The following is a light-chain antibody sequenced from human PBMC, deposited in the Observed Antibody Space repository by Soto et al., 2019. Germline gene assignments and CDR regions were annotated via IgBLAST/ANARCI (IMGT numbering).Light chain of an antibody. CDR1: QSVSSN. V-gene: IGKV3-15*01. CDR2: GAS. CDR3: QQYGSSGT. J-gene: IGKJ1*01. Sequence: EIVMAQYPATLSVSPGERATLSFRASQSVSSNLAWYQQKHGQAPRLLIYGASTRATGIPARFSGSGSGTDFTLTISRLEPEDFAVYYCQQYGSSGTFGQGTKVDIK.